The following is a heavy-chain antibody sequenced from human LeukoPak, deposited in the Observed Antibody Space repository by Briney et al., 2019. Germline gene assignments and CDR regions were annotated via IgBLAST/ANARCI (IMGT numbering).Heavy chain of an antibody. V-gene: IGHV4-30-4*01. D-gene: IGHD3-3*01. CDR2: IYYSGST. J-gene: IGHJ6*02. CDR1: GGSISSGDYY. Sequence: SETLPLTCTVSGGSISSGDYYWSWIRQPPGKGLEWIGYIYYSGSTYYNPSLKSRVTISVDTSKNQFSLKLSSVTAADTAVYYCASSDTIFGGMDVWGQGTTVTVSS. CDR3: ASSDTIFGGMDV.